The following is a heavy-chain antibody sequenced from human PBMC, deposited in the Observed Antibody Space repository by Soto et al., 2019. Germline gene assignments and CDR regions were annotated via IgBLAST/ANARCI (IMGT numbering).Heavy chain of an antibody. J-gene: IGHJ6*02. Sequence: GGSLRLSCAASGFTFSSYDMHWVRQVTGKGLEWVSGISTAGDTYYLGSVKGRFSISRDNAKNSLYFQINSLRAEDTAVYYCARVSLGYYYGMDVWGQGTTVTVSS. CDR3: ARVSLGYYYGMDV. D-gene: IGHD3-16*01. V-gene: IGHV3-13*01. CDR1: GFTFSSYD. CDR2: ISTAGDT.